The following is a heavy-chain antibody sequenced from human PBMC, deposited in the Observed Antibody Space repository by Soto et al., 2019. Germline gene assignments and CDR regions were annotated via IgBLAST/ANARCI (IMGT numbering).Heavy chain of an antibody. CDR2: IYYSGST. V-gene: IGHV4-30-4*01. J-gene: IGHJ4*02. Sequence: PLETLSLTCTVSGGSISNADYYWSRVRQPPGKGLEWIGYIYYSGSTYYNPSLKSRVTISLDTSKNQFSLKLSSVTAADTAVYYGDRVLLVSVALYNVDYWGQGTLVTVSS. CDR3: DRVLLVSVALYNVDY. D-gene: IGHD2-2*01. CDR1: GGSISNADYY.